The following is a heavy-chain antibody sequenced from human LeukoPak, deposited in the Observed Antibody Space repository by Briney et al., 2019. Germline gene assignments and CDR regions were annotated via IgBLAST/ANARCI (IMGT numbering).Heavy chain of an antibody. CDR1: GESLSDYY. Sequence: SETLSLTCAIYGESLSDYYWSWLREPPGMGLQWIGEINPSGSITYNPSLKSRVAISVDTSKNLLSLKVNSVTAADTAVYYCTRGRGTWGQGTLVTDSS. CDR3: TRGRGT. V-gene: IGHV4-34*01. J-gene: IGHJ5*02. CDR2: INPSGSI. D-gene: IGHD3-10*01.